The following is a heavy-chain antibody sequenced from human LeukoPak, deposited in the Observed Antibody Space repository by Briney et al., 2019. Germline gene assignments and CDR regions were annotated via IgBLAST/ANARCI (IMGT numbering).Heavy chain of an antibody. CDR3: ARLGLGSLYVWGSYRRPAFDY. D-gene: IGHD3-16*02. J-gene: IGHJ4*02. CDR2: INHSGST. CDR1: GDSITRSEYY. V-gene: IGHV4-34*01. Sequence: SETLSLTCVVSGDSITRSEYYWDWIRQPPGKGLEWIGEINHSGSTNYNPSLKSRVTISVDTSKNQFSLKLSSVTAADTAVYYCARLGLGSLYVWGSYRRPAFDYWGQGTLVTVSS.